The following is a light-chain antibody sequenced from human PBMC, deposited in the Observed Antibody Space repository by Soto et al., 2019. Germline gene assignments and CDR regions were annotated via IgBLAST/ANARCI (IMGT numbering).Light chain of an antibody. CDR2: AAS. Sequence: AIRMTQSPSSFSASTGDGVTITCRASQGISSYLAWYQQKPGKAPKLLIYAASTLQSGVPSRFSGSGSGTDFTLTISCLQSEDFATDYCQQYDSYPRTFGQGTKVEIK. V-gene: IGKV1-8*01. CDR3: QQYDSYPRT. CDR1: QGISSY. J-gene: IGKJ1*01.